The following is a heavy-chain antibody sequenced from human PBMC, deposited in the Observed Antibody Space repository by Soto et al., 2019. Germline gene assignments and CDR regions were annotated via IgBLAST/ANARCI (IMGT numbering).Heavy chain of an antibody. D-gene: IGHD3-16*02. CDR2: IYWDDDK. Sequence: QITLKESGPTLVKPTQTLTLTCTFSGFSLSTSGVGVGWIRQPPGKALEWLALIYWDDDKRYSPSLKSRLTTPKDPSKNPVVLTMTNMHPVDTATYYCAHRRAWESSRGNYLDYWGQGTLVTVSS. CDR3: AHRRAWESSRGNYLDY. V-gene: IGHV2-5*02. J-gene: IGHJ4*02. CDR1: GFSLSTSGVG.